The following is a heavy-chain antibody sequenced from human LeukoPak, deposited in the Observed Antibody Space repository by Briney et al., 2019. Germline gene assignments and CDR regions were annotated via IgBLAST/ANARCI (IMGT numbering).Heavy chain of an antibody. CDR3: AKEGGSGWYYFDY. J-gene: IGHJ4*02. Sequence: TGRSLRLSCAASGFIFDDYAMHWVKHAPGKGQEWVSGISWNSGSIGYADSVKGRFTISRDNAKYSLYLQMNSPRAEDTALYYCAKEGGSGWYYFDYWGQGTLVTVSS. V-gene: IGHV3-9*01. CDR2: ISWNSGSI. D-gene: IGHD6-19*01. CDR1: GFIFDDYA.